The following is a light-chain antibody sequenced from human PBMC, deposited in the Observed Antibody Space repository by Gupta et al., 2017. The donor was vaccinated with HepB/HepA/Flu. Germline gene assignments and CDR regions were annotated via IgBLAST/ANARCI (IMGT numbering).Light chain of an antibody. CDR1: SGHSSYA. J-gene: IGLJ2*01. CDR2: LNSDGSH. V-gene: IGLV4-69*01. Sequence: LVLPQSPSASASLGASVKLTCTLSSGHSSYAIAWHQQQPEKGPRYLMKLNSDGSHSKGDGIPDRFSGSSSGAERYRTISSRQSEDEADYYWQTWVTGIVVFGGGTKLTVL. CDR3: QTWVTGIVV.